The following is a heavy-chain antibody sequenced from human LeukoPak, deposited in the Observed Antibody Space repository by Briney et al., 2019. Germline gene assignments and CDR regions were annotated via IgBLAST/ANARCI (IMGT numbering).Heavy chain of an antibody. CDR3: ARDSPREYSSSSIDY. V-gene: IGHV3-21*01. J-gene: IGHJ4*02. CDR2: ISSSSSYI. Sequence: GGSLRLSCAASGFTFSSYSMNWVRQAPGKGLEWVSSISSSSSYIYYADSVKGRFTISRDNAKNSLYLQMNSLRAEDTAVYYCARDSPREYSSSSIDYWGQGTLVTVSS. D-gene: IGHD6-6*01. CDR1: GFTFSSYS.